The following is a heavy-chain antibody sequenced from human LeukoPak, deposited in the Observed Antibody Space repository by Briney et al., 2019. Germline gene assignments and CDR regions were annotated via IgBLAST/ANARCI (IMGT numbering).Heavy chain of an antibody. CDR1: GFTFSSYA. J-gene: IGHJ4*02. Sequence: PGGSLRLSCAASGFTFSSYAMSWVRQAPGKGLEWVSAISGSGGSTYYADSVKGRFTISRDNAKNTLFLQMNSLRAEDTAVYYCAGGSTLDRGLVYYWGQGTLVTVSS. CDR2: ISGSGGST. CDR3: AGGSTLDRGLVYY. D-gene: IGHD3-10*01. V-gene: IGHV3-23*01.